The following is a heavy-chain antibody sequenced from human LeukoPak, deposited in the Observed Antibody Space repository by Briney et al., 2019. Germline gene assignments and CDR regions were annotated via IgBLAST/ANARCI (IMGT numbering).Heavy chain of an antibody. D-gene: IGHD6-19*01. CDR1: GGSFSGYY. J-gene: IGHJ6*02. CDR2: INHSGST. Sequence: SETLSLTCAVYGGSFSGYYWSWIRQPPGKGLEWIGEINHSGSTNYNPSLKSRVTISVDTSKNQFSLKLSSVTAADTVVYYCARIAVAGASPAYYYYGMDVWGQGTTVTVSS. V-gene: IGHV4-34*01. CDR3: ARIAVAGASPAYYYYGMDV.